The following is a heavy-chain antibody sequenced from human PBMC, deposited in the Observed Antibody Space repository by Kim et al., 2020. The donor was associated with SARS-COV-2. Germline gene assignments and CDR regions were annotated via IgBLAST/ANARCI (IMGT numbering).Heavy chain of an antibody. J-gene: IGHJ4*02. CDR2: INEDGSGK. Sequence: GGSLRLSCAASGFTFSRYWMTWVRQAPGKGLEWVANINEDGSGKYYVDSVKGRFTFSRDNARNLLYLYMNSLRAEDTAVYFCARDATRGGDFDYWGQGTL. CDR1: GFTFSRYW. D-gene: IGHD3-10*01. CDR3: ARDATRGGDFDY. V-gene: IGHV3-7*01.